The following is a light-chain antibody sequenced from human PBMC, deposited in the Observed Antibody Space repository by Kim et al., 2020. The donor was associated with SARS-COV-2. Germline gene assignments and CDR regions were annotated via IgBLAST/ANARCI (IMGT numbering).Light chain of an antibody. J-gene: IGKJ1*01. CDR3: QQYGSSPWT. CDR1: QSVSSSY. CDR2: AAS. Sequence: FPGERATLSCRASQSVSSSYLAWYQQKPGQAPRLLIYAASSRATGIPDRFSGSGSGTDFTLTISRLEPEDFAVYYCQQYGSSPWTFGQGTKVDIK. V-gene: IGKV3-20*01.